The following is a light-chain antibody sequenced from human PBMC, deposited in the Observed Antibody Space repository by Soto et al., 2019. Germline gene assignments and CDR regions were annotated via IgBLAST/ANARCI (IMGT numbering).Light chain of an antibody. Sequence: QSALTQPASVSGSPGQSISISCTGTSSDVGTYNLVSWYQQHPGKAPKLMIYDVSIRPSGVSNRFSGSKSGNTASLTISGLQAEDEADYYCVSYTTMNTYVFGSGTKLTVL. CDR2: DVS. V-gene: IGLV2-14*02. J-gene: IGLJ1*01. CDR3: VSYTTMNTYV. CDR1: SSDVGTYNL.